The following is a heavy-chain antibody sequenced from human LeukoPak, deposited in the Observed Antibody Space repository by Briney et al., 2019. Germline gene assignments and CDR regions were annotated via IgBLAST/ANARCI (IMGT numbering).Heavy chain of an antibody. CDR2: ISGSGGST. CDR3: AKDGGLWVSAHWGDS. CDR1: GFTFSSYA. V-gene: IGHV3-23*01. Sequence: GGSLRLSCAASGFTFSSYAMSWVRQAPGKGLEWVSVISGSGGSTYYTDSVKGRFAISRDKSKNTLYLQMISLRAEDTAVYYCAKDGGLWVSAHWGDSWGRGTLVTVSS. J-gene: IGHJ4*02. D-gene: IGHD7-27*01.